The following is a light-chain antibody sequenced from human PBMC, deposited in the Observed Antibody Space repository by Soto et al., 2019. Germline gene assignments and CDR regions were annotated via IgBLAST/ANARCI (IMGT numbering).Light chain of an antibody. CDR1: SSDVGGYNY. V-gene: IGLV2-8*01. Sequence: SALTQPPSASGSPGQSVTISCTGTSSDVGGYNYVSWYQQYPGKAPKLMIYEVSTRPSGVPDRFSGSKSGNTASLTVSGLQAEDEADYYCSSYAGSNPVVFGGGTKVTVL. CDR3: SSYAGSNPVV. J-gene: IGLJ2*01. CDR2: EVS.